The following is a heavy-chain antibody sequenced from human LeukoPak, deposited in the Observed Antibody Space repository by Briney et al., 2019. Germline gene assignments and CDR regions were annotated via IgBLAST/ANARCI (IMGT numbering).Heavy chain of an antibody. CDR3: AGRYLAAFDI. CDR1: GGSISSYY. Sequence: SETLSLTCTVSGGSISSYYWRWIRQPAGKGLEWVGRIYTSGSTNYNPSLKSRVTISVDTSKNQFSLKLSSVTAADTAVYYCAGRYLAAFDIWGQGTMVTVSS. D-gene: IGHD3-9*01. V-gene: IGHV4-4*07. J-gene: IGHJ3*02. CDR2: IYTSGST.